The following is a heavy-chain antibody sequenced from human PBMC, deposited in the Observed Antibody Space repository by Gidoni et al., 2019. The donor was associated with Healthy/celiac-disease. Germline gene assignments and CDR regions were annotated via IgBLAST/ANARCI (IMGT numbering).Heavy chain of an antibody. CDR1: GGTFSSYA. D-gene: IGHD2-15*01. CDR2: IIPIFGTA. Sequence: QVQLVQSGAEVKKPGSSVKVSCKAAGGTFSSYAIRGLRQAPGQGLEWMGGIIPIFGTANYAQKFQGRVTITADESTSTAYMELSSLRSEDTAVYYCARSRAKYCSGGSCYRGPDNWFDPWGQGTLGTVSS. CDR3: ARSRAKYCSGGSCYRGPDNWFDP. V-gene: IGHV1-69*01. J-gene: IGHJ5*02.